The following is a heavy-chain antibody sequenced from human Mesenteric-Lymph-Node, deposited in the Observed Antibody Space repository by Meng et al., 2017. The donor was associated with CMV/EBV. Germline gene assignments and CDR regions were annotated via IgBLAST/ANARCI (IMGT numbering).Heavy chain of an antibody. CDR2: ISSTSNYI. J-gene: IGHJ6*02. Sequence: GESLKISCAASGFTFSSHWMHWVRQVPGKGLVWVSSISSTSNYIYYADSVKGRFTISRDNAKNSLFLQMNSLRAEDTAMYYCARDRARYGMDVWGQGTTVTVSS. CDR1: GFTFSSHW. V-gene: IGHV3-21*01. D-gene: IGHD3-10*01. CDR3: ARDRARYGMDV.